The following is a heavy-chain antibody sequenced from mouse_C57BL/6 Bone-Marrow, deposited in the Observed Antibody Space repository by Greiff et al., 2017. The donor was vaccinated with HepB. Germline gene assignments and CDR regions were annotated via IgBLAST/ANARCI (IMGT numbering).Heavy chain of an antibody. V-gene: IGHV3-6*01. J-gene: IGHJ2*01. CDR1: GYSITSGYY. CDR2: ISYDGSN. D-gene: IGHD1-1*01. Sequence: EVQLQQSGPGLVKPSQSLSLTCSVTGYSITSGYYWNWIRQFPGNKLEWMGYISYDGSNNYNPSLKNRSSITRDTSKNQFFLKLNSVTTEDTATYYCARGNDYYGLDYWGQGTTLTVSS. CDR3: ARGNDYYGLDY.